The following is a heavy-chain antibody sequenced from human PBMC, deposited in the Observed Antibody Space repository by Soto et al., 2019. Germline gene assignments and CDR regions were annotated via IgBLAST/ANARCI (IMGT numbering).Heavy chain of an antibody. CDR3: ARHPERIAEIGWFDP. CDR1: GFTFSSYS. Sequence: EVQLVESGGGLVQPGGSLRLSCAASGFTFSSYSMNWVRQAPGKGLEWVSYISSSSSTIYYADSVKGRFTISRDSAKNSLNLQMNSLSAEDTAVYDCARHPERIAEIGWFDPWGQGTLVTVSS. J-gene: IGHJ5*02. CDR2: ISSSSSTI. D-gene: IGHD6-13*01. V-gene: IGHV3-48*01.